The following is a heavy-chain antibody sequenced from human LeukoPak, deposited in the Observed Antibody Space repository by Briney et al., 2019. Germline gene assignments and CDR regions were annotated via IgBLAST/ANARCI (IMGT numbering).Heavy chain of an antibody. J-gene: IGHJ6*02. CDR2: ISSSGSTI. V-gene: IGHV3-11*01. CDR3: ARDLGSGSYYTSLFYYYGMDV. D-gene: IGHD3-10*01. CDR1: GFTFSDYY. Sequence: GGSLRLSCAASGFTFSDYYMSWIRQAPGKGLEWVSYISSSGSTIYYADSVKGRFTISRDNAKTSLYLQMNSLRAEDTAVYYCARDLGSGSYYTSLFYYYGMDVWGQGTTVTVSS.